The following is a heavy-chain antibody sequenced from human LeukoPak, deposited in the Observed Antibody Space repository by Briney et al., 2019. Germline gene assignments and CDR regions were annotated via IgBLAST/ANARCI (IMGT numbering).Heavy chain of an antibody. V-gene: IGHV4-34*01. J-gene: IGHJ4*02. D-gene: IGHD2-15*01. Sequence: SETLSLTCAVYGGSLSGYYWTWIRQTPGKGREWIGEINYSGNTNYNRSLKSRVTISADTSKNQFSLRLSSVTAAETAVYYCARRGTAYCRGGNCYSDKYFDYWGQGTQVTVSS. CDR1: GGSLSGYY. CDR2: INYSGNT. CDR3: ARRGTAYCRGGNCYSDKYFDY.